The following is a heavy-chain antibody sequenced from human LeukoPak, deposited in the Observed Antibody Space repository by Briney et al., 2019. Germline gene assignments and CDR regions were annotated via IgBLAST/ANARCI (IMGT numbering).Heavy chain of an antibody. CDR3: ARDLRFLESPYYFDY. D-gene: IGHD3-3*01. Sequence: GGSLRLSCAASRFTFSSYSMNWVRQAPGKGLEWVSSISSSSSYIYYADSVKGRFTISRDNAKNSLYLQMNSLRAEDTAVYYCARDLRFLESPYYFDYWGQGTLVTVSS. V-gene: IGHV3-21*01. CDR1: RFTFSSYS. CDR2: ISSSSSYI. J-gene: IGHJ4*02.